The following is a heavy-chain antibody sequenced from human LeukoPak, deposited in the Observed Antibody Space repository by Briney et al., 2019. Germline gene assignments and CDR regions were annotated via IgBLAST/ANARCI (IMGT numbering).Heavy chain of an antibody. CDR2: INTGGSTT. CDR1: GFTFSSYW. CDR3: ATAAYYYDSSGYSPGDY. J-gene: IGHJ4*02. D-gene: IGHD3-22*01. V-gene: IGHV3-74*01. Sequence: GGSLRLSCAASGFTFSSYWMHWVRQAPGKGLVWVSRINTGGSTTDYADSVKGRFTISRDNAKNTLYLQMNSLRAEDTAVYYCATAAYYYDSSGYSPGDYWGQGTLVTVSS.